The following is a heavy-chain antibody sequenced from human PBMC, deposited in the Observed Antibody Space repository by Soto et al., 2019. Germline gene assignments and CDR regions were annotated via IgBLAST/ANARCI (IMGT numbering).Heavy chain of an antibody. CDR1: GGSISSYY. CDR2: IYYSGST. D-gene: IGHD6-13*01. J-gene: IGHJ6*02. CDR3: ARDSYSSSWYSRYYGMDV. Sequence: PSETLSLTCTVSGGSISSYYWSWIRQPPGKGLEWIGYIYYSGSTNYNPSLKSRVTISVDTSKNQFSLKLSSVTAADTAVYYCARDSYSSSWYSRYYGMDVWGQGTTVTVSS. V-gene: IGHV4-59*01.